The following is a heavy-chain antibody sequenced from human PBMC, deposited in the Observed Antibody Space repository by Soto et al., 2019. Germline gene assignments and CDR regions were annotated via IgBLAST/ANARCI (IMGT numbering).Heavy chain of an antibody. CDR2: ISSTGRTI. CDR3: ARSYSSGWEFDY. V-gene: IGHV3-11*01. D-gene: IGHD6-19*01. J-gene: IGHJ4*02. CDR1: GFTFSNYY. Sequence: GGSLRLSCGASGFTFSNYYMSWIRQAPGKGLEWVSYISSTGRTIYYADSVKGRFTVSRGNAQNSLSLKLNSLRVEDTAVYYCARSYSSGWEFDYWGQGTQVTV.